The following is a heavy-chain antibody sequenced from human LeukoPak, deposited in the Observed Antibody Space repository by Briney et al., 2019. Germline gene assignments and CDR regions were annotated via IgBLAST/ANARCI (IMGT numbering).Heavy chain of an antibody. CDR1: GGSISTDY. CDR2: IYTSGST. CDR3: ASDFSY. V-gene: IGHV4-4*07. J-gene: IGHJ4*01. Sequence: SETLSLTCTVSGGSISTDYWTWIRQPAGKGLEWIGLIYTSGSTNYNPSLKSRVTMSVDTSKNQFSLRLSSATAADTAMYYCASDFSYWGRGTLVTVSS.